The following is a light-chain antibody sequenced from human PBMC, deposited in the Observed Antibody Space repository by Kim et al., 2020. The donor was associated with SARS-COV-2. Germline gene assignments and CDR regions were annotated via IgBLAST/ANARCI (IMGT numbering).Light chain of an antibody. Sequence: QSVLTQPPSVSAAPGQKVTISCSGSSSNIGNNYFSWYQQLPGTAPKLLIYDNDKRPSGIPARFSCSKSGTSATLAITGLQPGDEADYYCGTWDSSLSAAVFGGGTKLTVL. CDR2: DND. V-gene: IGLV1-51*01. CDR3: GTWDSSLSAAV. CDR1: SSNIGNNY. J-gene: IGLJ2*01.